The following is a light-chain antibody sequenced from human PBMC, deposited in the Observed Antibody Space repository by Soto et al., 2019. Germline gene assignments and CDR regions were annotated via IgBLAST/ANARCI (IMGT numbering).Light chain of an antibody. CDR3: CSYAGSYTYV. J-gene: IGLJ1*01. CDR1: SSDVGGYNY. Sequence: QSALTQPRSVSGSPGQSVTISCTGTSSDVGGYNYGFWYQQHPGKAPKLMIYDVSKRPSGVPDRFSGSKSGNTASLTLSGLQAEDEADYYCCSYAGSYTYVFGTGTKVTVL. V-gene: IGLV2-11*01. CDR2: DVS.